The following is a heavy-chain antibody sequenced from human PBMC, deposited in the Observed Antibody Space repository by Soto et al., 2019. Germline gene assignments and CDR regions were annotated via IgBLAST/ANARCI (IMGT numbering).Heavy chain of an antibody. V-gene: IGHV3-30*18. CDR1: GFTFSNYA. CDR3: AKDGAAAGTFDY. CDR2: ISKDGYTK. J-gene: IGHJ4*02. D-gene: IGHD6-13*01. Sequence: QVQLVESGGGVVQPGTSLRLSCAASGFTFSNYAMQWVRQTPGKGLEWVAVISKDGYTKFYADSVKGRFTISRDDFRDTLYLQMNSLRIEDTALYYCAKDGAAAGTFDYWGQGTLVTVSS.